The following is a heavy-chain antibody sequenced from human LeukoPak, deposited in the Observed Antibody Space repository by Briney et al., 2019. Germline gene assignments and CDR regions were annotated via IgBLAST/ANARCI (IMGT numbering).Heavy chain of an antibody. CDR1: GFTFSSYA. D-gene: IGHD3-22*01. V-gene: IGHV3-23*01. Sequence: GGSLRLSCAASGFTFSSYAMSWVRQAPGKGLEWVSAISGSGGSTYYADSVKGWFTISRDNSKNTLYLQMNSLRAEDTALYYCAKDRSYYDSSGLLNYWGHGTLVTVSS. CDR2: ISGSGGST. CDR3: AKDRSYYDSSGLLNY. J-gene: IGHJ4*01.